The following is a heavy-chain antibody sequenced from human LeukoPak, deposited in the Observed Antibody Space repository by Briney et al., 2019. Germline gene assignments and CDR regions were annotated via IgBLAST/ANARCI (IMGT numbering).Heavy chain of an antibody. CDR1: GYNFSGYY. J-gene: IGHJ4*02. V-gene: IGHV1-2*02. Sequence: ASVKVSCKTSGYNFSGYYMHWVRQAPGQGLEWMGWINPNSGGTNYAQKFQGRVTMTRDTSISTAYMELSRLRSDDTAVYYCARVLYYYGSGSYFDYWGQGTLVTVSS. CDR2: INPNSGGT. CDR3: ARVLYYYGSGSYFDY. D-gene: IGHD3-10*01.